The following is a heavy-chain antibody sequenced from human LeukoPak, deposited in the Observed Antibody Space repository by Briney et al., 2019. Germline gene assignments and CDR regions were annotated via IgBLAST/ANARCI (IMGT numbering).Heavy chain of an antibody. V-gene: IGHV4-39*02. Sequence: PSETLSLTCSVSGGSIGTDSYYGGWVRQPPGKGLEWIGSMYYGGTTYFNPSLKSRVTLSVDTSKNDFSLRLSSVTAADSAVYFCATGKYSGYYGYWGQGTLVTVSS. J-gene: IGHJ4*02. CDR2: MYYGGTT. CDR1: GGSIGTDSYY. D-gene: IGHD5-12*01. CDR3: ATGKYSGYYGY.